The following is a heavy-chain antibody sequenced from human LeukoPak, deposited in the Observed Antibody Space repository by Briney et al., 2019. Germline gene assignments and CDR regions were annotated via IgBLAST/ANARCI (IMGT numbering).Heavy chain of an antibody. CDR2: INGDGGNK. V-gene: IGHV3-74*01. Sequence: GGSVRLSCVASGFTFSSYWMHWVRQDPREGLVWVSRINGDGGNKNYADSVRGRFTISRDNSKNTLYLQMNSLRAEDTAVYLCAKDKYSPVRSMSEAAYYFDFWGPGTLVTVSS. J-gene: IGHJ4*02. D-gene: IGHD6-13*01. CDR3: AKDKYSPVRSMSEAAYYFDF. CDR1: GFTFSSYW.